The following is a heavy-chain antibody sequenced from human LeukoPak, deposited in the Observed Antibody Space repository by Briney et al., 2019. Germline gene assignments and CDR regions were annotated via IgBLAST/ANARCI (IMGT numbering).Heavy chain of an antibody. CDR3: ITPLPYSAQ. D-gene: IGHD2-21*01. Sequence: GRSLRLSCSASGFIFNSYGMNWVRQAPGKGLEWVGRIKPKTDGETTEYAAPVKDRFSISRDDSKSMMYLQMNSLKTEDTAVYYCITPLPYSAQGGQGTLVTVSS. J-gene: IGHJ4*02. V-gene: IGHV3-15*07. CDR1: GFIFNSYG. CDR2: IKPKTDGETT.